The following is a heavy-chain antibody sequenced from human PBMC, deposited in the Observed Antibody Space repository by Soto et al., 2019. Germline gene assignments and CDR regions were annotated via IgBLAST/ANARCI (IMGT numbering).Heavy chain of an antibody. J-gene: IGHJ6*02. V-gene: IGHV1-69*01. CDR3: ARSQGSSTSLAIYYYYYYGMDV. D-gene: IGHD2-2*01. Sequence: QVQLVQSGAEVKKPGSSVKVSCKASGGTFSNYAISWVRQAPGQGLEWMGGIIPISGTANYAQKFQGRVTIIAGESTSTAYMELSSLRSEDTAVYYCARSQGSSTSLAIYYYYYYGMDVWGQGTTVTVSS. CDR2: IIPISGTA. CDR1: GGTFSNYA.